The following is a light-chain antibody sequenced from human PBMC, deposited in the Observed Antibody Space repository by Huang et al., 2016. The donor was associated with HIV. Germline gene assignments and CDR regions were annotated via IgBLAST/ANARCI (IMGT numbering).Light chain of an antibody. J-gene: IGKJ2*01. Sequence: DIVMTQSPLSLPVTPGEPASISCRSSQSLLHRNGNNHLDWYLQRPGHAPQLLIYLGSNRASGVPDRFSGSGSGTYFTLKISSVAAEDVGVYYCMQALQTPYTFGQGTKLEIK. CDR2: LGS. CDR1: QSLLHRNGNNH. CDR3: MQALQTPYT. V-gene: IGKV2-28*01.